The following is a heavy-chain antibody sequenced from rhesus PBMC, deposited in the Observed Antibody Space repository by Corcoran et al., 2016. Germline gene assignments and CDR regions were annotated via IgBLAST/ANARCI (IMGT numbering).Heavy chain of an antibody. CDR1: GYSISSGYG. J-gene: IGHJ4*01. V-gene: IGHV4-122*02. CDR3: ARDWERQPFDY. CDR2: ISYSGST. Sequence: QVQLQESGPGLVKPSETLSLTCAVSGYSISSGYGWSWIRQPPGKGLEWIGYISYSGSTSYNPSLKSRVTISRDTSKNQFSLKLSSVTAADTAVYYCARDWERQPFDYLGQGVLVTVSS. D-gene: IGHD6-25*01.